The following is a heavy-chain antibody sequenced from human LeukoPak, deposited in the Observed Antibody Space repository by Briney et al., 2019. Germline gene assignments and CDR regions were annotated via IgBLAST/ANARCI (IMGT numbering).Heavy chain of an antibody. Sequence: SETLSLTCTVSGGSISSSNYYWGWIRQPPGKGLEWFGSIYYSGSTYYNPSLKSRVTISVDTSKNQLSLKLISVTPTDTSVYLCARSRYSYGSIWGQGTLVTVSS. D-gene: IGHD5-18*01. V-gene: IGHV4-39*01. CDR1: GGSISSSNYY. J-gene: IGHJ4*02. CDR3: ARSRYSYGSI. CDR2: IYYSGST.